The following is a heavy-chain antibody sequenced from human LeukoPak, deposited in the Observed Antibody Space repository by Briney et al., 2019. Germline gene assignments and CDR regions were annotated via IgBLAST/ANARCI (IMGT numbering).Heavy chain of an antibody. Sequence: SETLSLTCAVXGXXFSGYYWXWXXQXPXKGLEWIGEINHSGSTNYNPSLKXRVTISVDTSKNQFSLKLSSVTAADTAVYYCASDAFDIWGQGTMVTVSS. J-gene: IGHJ3*02. CDR1: GXXFSGYY. CDR3: ASDAFDI. V-gene: IGHV4-34*01. CDR2: INHSGST.